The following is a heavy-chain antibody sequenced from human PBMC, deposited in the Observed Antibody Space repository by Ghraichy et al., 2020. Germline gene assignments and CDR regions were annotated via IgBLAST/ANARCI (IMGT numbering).Heavy chain of an antibody. Sequence: GGSLRLSCVASGFTFGDYGMHWVRQAPGKGLEWVAVMSYDGSERYYADYVKGLFTVSRDNSEKMLYLQMKSLSPEETAVYYCAKEGCTDGLCHGVDYWARGTLVTVS. D-gene: IGHD2-8*01. CDR2: MSYDGSER. J-gene: IGHJ4*02. CDR1: GFTFGDYG. V-gene: IGHV3-30*18. CDR3: AKEGCTDGLCHGVDY.